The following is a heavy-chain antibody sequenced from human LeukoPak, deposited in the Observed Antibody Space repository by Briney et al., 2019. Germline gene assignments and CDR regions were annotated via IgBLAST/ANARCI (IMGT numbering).Heavy chain of an antibody. J-gene: IGHJ4*02. CDR2: IYYSGST. Sequence: SQTLSLTCTVSGGSISSGGYYWSWIRQHPGKGLEWIGYIYYSGSTYYNPSLKSRVTISVDTSKNQFSLKLSSVTAADTAVYYCARGSPGQFDILTGFDYWGQGTLVTVSS. CDR3: ARGSPGQFDILTGFDY. V-gene: IGHV4-31*03. CDR1: GGSISSGGYY. D-gene: IGHD3-9*01.